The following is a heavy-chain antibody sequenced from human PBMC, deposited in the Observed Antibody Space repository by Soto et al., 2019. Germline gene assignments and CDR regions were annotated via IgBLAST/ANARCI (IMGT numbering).Heavy chain of an antibody. CDR1: VFTFSNAW. CDR3: TTGYDSSGYYPNDY. Sequence: GGSLRLSCAASVFTFSNAWMNWVRQAPGKGLEWVGRIKSKTDGGTTDYAAPVKGRFTISRDDSKNTLYLQMNSLKTEDTAVYYCTTGYDSSGYYPNDYWGQGTLVTVSS. V-gene: IGHV3-15*07. D-gene: IGHD3-22*01. CDR2: IKSKTDGGTT. J-gene: IGHJ4*02.